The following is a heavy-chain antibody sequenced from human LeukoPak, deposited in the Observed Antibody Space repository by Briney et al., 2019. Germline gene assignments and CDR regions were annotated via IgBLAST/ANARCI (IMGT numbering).Heavy chain of an antibody. V-gene: IGHV3-7*03. D-gene: IGHD3-16*01. CDR1: GFTFSTYW. CDR3: ARGGGLDV. Sequence: GGSVRLSCAASGFTFSTYWMNWAGQAPGKGLEGVASINPSGSVKYYVNSVKGRFTISRDNAKNSLYLQMSNLRAEDTAVYFCARGGGLDVWGQGATVTVSS. CDR2: INPSGSVK. J-gene: IGHJ6*02.